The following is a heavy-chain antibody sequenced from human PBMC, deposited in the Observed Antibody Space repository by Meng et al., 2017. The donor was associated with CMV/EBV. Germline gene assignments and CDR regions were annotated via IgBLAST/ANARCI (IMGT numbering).Heavy chain of an antibody. CDR3: ARDGGDYGGNTDY. Sequence: LSLTCTVSGGSISSSSYYWGWIRQPPGKGLEWVSYISSSGSTIYYSDSVEGRFTISRDNAKNSLYLQMNSLRAEDTAVYYCARDGGDYGGNTDYWGQGTLVTVSS. CDR1: GGSISSSSYY. V-gene: IGHV3-11*01. D-gene: IGHD4-23*01. J-gene: IGHJ4*02. CDR2: ISSSGSTI.